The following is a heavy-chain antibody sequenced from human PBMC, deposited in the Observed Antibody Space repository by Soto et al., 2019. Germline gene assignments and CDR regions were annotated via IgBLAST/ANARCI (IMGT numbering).Heavy chain of an antibody. D-gene: IGHD1-26*01. J-gene: IGHJ4*02. CDR1: GGSISVYY. Sequence: SETLSLTCTISGGSISVYYWSWIRQPPGQALEWIGYIYDSGSPYYNPSLRSRVIIPADTSKNQISLKLTSATAADTAVYYCARGVGSSPPRYWGRGTLVTVSS. CDR3: ARGVGSSPPRY. CDR2: IYDSGSP. V-gene: IGHV4-59*01.